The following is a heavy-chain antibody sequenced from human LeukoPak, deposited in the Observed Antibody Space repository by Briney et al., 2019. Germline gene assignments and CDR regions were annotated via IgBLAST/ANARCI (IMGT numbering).Heavy chain of an antibody. J-gene: IGHJ4*02. V-gene: IGHV3-33*06. Sequence: GGSLRLSCAASGFTFSSYGMHWVRQAPGKGLEWVAVIWYDGSNKYYADSVKGRFTISRDNSKNTLYLQMNSLRAEDTAVYYCAKGPFEYDFWSGPIDYWGQGTLVTVSS. D-gene: IGHD3-3*01. CDR1: GFTFSSYG. CDR3: AKGPFEYDFWSGPIDY. CDR2: IWYDGSNK.